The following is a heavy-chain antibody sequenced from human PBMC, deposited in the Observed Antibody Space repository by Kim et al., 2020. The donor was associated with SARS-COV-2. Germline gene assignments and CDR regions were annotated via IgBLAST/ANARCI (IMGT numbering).Heavy chain of an antibody. Sequence: GESLKISCKGSGYSFTSYWISWVRQMPGKGLEWMGRFDPSDSYTNYSPSFQGHVTISADKSISTAYLQWSSLKASETAMYYCARHVRTAAGYVFDYWGQGTLVTVSS. D-gene: IGHD6-13*01. CDR1: GYSFTSYW. J-gene: IGHJ4*02. V-gene: IGHV5-10-1*01. CDR2: FDPSDSYT. CDR3: ARHVRTAAGYVFDY.